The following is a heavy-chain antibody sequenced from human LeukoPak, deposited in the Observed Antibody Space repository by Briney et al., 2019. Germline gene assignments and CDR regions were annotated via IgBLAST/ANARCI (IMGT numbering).Heavy chain of an antibody. CDR1: GYTFTDYY. CDR3: AREGVTARPFDY. V-gene: IGHV1-2*02. D-gene: IGHD6-6*01. Sequence: GASVKVSCKASGYTFTDYYMHWVRQAPGQGLEWMGWINPNSGGTNYAQKFQGRITMTRDTSISTAYMELSRLRSDDTAVYYCAREGVTARPFDYWGQGTLVTVSS. CDR2: INPNSGGT. J-gene: IGHJ4*02.